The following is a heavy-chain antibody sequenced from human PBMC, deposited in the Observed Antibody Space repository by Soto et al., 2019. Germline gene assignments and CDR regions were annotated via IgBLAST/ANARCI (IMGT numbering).Heavy chain of an antibody. J-gene: IGHJ5*02. Sequence: QVQLVQSGVEVKKPGASVKVSCKPSGYTFSSHGLSWVRQAPGQGLEWLGWISTWDDDTNYAQKFQGRITMTTDSATSTGYMELRSLRPDDTAVYYCVRDDTFIREDCFDPWGQGTLVIVSS. CDR1: GYTFSSHG. V-gene: IGHV1-18*01. CDR3: VRDDTFIREDCFDP. D-gene: IGHD3-10*01. CDR2: ISTWDDDT.